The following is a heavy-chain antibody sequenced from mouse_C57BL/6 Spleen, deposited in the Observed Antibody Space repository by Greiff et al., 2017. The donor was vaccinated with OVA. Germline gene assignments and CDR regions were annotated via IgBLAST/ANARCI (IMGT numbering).Heavy chain of an antibody. CDR1: GYTFTSYW. D-gene: IGHD1-1*01. Sequence: VQLQQPGTELVKPGASVKLSCKASGYTFTSYWMHWVKQRPGQGLEWIGNINPSNGGTNYNEKFKSKATLTVEKSSSTAYMQLISLTSEYSVVYYCAPYYYGSSYGYFDVWGTGTTVTVSS. CDR2: INPSNGGT. CDR3: APYYYGSSYGYFDV. V-gene: IGHV1-53*01. J-gene: IGHJ1*03.